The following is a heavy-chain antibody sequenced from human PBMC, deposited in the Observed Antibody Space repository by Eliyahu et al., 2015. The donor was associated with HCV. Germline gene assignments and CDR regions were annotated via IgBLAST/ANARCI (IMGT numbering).Heavy chain of an antibody. V-gene: IGHV5-10-1*01. D-gene: IGHD3-3*01. CDR2: IXPSXSST. CDR3: ARKVEIFGGPSQNWFDP. J-gene: IGHJ5*02. Sequence: EVQLVQSGAEVKKPGESXRISCKGSGYSFSIYWISWVRXMPGKGLAWMGRIXPSXSSTNYSPSFQGXVTISADKSISTAYLQWSSLKASDTAMYYCARKVEIFGGPSQNWFDPWGQGTLVTVSS. CDR1: GYSFSIYW.